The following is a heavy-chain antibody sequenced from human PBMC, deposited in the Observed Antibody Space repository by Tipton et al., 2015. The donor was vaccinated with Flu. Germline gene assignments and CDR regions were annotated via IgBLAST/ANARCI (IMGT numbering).Heavy chain of an antibody. CDR3: ARRDYSNYVSDPKNWFDP. V-gene: IGHV4-31*03. Sequence: TLSLTCTVSGGSISSGGAFWSWIRQHPGKGLEWLGGIYYSGSTYYNPSLMSRLTIVVDTSKNQFSLKLNSVTVADTAVYYCARRDYSNYVSDPKNWFDPWGQGTLVTVSS. CDR1: GGSISSGGAF. CDR2: IYYSGST. D-gene: IGHD4-11*01. J-gene: IGHJ5*02.